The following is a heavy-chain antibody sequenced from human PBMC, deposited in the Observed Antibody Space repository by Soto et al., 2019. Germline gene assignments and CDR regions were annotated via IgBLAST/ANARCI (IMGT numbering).Heavy chain of an antibody. J-gene: IGHJ6*02. CDR3: TTEGARLYYYYYGMDV. CDR1: GFTFSNAW. Sequence: GSLRLSCAASGFTFSNAWVSWVRQAAGKGLEWVGRIKSKTDGGTTDYAAPVKGRFTISRDDSKNTLYLQMKSLKTEDTAVYYCTTEGARLYYYYYGMDVWGQGTTVTVSS. CDR2: IKSKTDGGTT. V-gene: IGHV3-15*01. D-gene: IGHD1-26*01.